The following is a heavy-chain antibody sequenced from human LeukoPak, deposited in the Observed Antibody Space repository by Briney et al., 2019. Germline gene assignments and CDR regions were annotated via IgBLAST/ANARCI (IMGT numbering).Heavy chain of an antibody. Sequence: PGGSLRLSCAASGFTFSSYWMHWVRQAPGKGLMWVSRVNSDGSRTSYADSVKGRFTISRDNAKNTLSLQMNSLRVEDTAVYYCTTGRMSAFDMWGQGTMVTVAS. CDR3: TTGRMSAFDM. CDR2: VNSDGSRT. J-gene: IGHJ3*02. D-gene: IGHD2/OR15-2a*01. V-gene: IGHV3-74*01. CDR1: GFTFSSYW.